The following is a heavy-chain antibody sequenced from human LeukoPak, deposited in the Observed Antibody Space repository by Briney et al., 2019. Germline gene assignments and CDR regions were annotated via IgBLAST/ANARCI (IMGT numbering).Heavy chain of an antibody. CDR2: ISYDGSNK. CDR1: GFTFSSYG. D-gene: IGHD6-19*01. V-gene: IGHV3-30*18. CDR3: AKDQSGW. Sequence: GRSLRLSCAASGFTFSSYGMHWVRRAPGKGLEWVAVISYDGSNKYYADSVKGRFTISRDNSKNTLYLQMNSLRAEDTAVYYCAKDQSGWWGQGTLVTVSS. J-gene: IGHJ4*02.